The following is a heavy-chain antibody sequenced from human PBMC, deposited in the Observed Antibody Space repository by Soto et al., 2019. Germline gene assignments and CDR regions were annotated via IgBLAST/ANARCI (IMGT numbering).Heavy chain of an antibody. J-gene: IGHJ4*02. CDR2: ISGSGGST. CDR3: TTLTPSTYYYDSSGYYPSPFDY. CDR1: GFTFSSYA. V-gene: IGHV3-23*01. D-gene: IGHD3-22*01. Sequence: GGSLRLSCAASGFTFSSYAMSWVRQAPGKGLEWVSAISGSGGSTYYADSVKGRFTIYRDNSKNTLYLQMNSLKTEDTAVYYCTTLTPSTYYYDSSGYYPSPFDYWGQGTLVTVSS.